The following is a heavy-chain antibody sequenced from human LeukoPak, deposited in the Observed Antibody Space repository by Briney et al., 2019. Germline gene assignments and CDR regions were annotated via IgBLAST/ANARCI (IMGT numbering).Heavy chain of an antibody. Sequence: GGSLRLSCAASGFTFSSYGMHWVHQAPGKGLEWVAFIRYDGSNKYYADSVKGRFTISRDNSKNTLYLQMNSLRAEDTAVYYCAKGKRGYSYGFDPWGQGTLVTVSS. D-gene: IGHD5-18*01. CDR3: AKGKRGYSYGFDP. CDR2: IRYDGSNK. J-gene: IGHJ5*02. V-gene: IGHV3-30*02. CDR1: GFTFSSYG.